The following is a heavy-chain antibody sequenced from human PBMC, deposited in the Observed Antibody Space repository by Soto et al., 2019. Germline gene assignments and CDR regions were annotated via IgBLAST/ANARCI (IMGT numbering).Heavy chain of an antibody. Sequence: SETLSLTCTVSGGSISSGGYYWSWIRQHPGKGLEWIGYIYYSGSTYYNPSLKSRVTISVDTSKNQFSLKLSSVTAADTAVYYCARELLEGSGRRIDNWFDPWGQGTLVNVSS. CDR2: IYYSGST. CDR3: ARELLEGSGRRIDNWFDP. J-gene: IGHJ5*02. V-gene: IGHV4-31*03. CDR1: GGSISSGGYY. D-gene: IGHD3-10*01.